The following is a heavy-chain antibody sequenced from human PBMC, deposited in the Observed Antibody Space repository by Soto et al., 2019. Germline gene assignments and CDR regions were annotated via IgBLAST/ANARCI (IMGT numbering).Heavy chain of an antibody. CDR1: GGSFSGYY. V-gene: IGHV4-34*01. D-gene: IGHD6-6*01. Sequence: QVQLQQWGAGLLKPSETLSLTCAVYGGSFSGYYWSWIRQPPGKGLEWIGEINHSGSTNYNPSLKSRVPISVDTPKNQFSLKLSSVTAADPAVYYCARTSRFDYWGQGTLVTVSS. J-gene: IGHJ4*02. CDR2: INHSGST. CDR3: ARTSRFDY.